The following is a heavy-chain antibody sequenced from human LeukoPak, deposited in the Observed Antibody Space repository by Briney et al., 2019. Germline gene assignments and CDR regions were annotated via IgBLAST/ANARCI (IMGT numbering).Heavy chain of an antibody. V-gene: IGHV3-66*01. J-gene: IGHJ5*02. CDR3: AKSSIAARPNWFDP. Sequence: GGSLRLSCAASGFAVSSNYMSWVRQAPGKGLEWVSVIYSGGSTYYADSVKGRFTISRDNSKNTLYLQMNSLRAEDTAVYYCAKSSIAARPNWFDPWGQGTLVTVSS. D-gene: IGHD6-6*01. CDR2: IYSGGST. CDR1: GFAVSSNY.